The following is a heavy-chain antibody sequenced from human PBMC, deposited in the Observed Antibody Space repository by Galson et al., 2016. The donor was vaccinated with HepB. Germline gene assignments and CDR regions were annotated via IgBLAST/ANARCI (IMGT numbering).Heavy chain of an antibody. Sequence: SLRLSCAASGFTFSTYAMSWVRQAPGKGLEWVSAISNSGRTKYYAADVKGRFTIPRDNSKTTLYLQMNSLRVEDTALYYCAKEFVATGAVLGDYWGQGTLVTVSS. V-gene: IGHV3-23*01. CDR2: ISNSGRTK. CDR3: AKEFVATGAVLGDY. D-gene: IGHD2-15*01. CDR1: GFTFSTYA. J-gene: IGHJ4*02.